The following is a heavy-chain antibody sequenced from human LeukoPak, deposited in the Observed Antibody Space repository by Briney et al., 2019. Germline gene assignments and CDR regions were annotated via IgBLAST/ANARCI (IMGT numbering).Heavy chain of an antibody. CDR1: GGTFSSYA. J-gene: IGHJ5*02. CDR3: ARDPYYYDSSGYYT. D-gene: IGHD3-22*01. CDR2: IIPIFGTA. V-gene: IGHV1-69*13. Sequence: ASVKVSCKASGGTFSSYAISWVRQAPGQGLEWMGGIIPIFGTANYAQKFQGRVTITADESTSTAYMEPSSLRSEDTAVYYCARDPYYYDSSGYYTWGQGTLVTVSS.